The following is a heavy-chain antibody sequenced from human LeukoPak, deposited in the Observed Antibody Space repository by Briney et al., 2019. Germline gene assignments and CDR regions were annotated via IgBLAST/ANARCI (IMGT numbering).Heavy chain of an antibody. D-gene: IGHD2-2*01. V-gene: IGHV1-8*01. CDR3: ARRSGDIVVVPGASTTKYYYYYMDV. CDR2: MNPNSGNT. Sequence: SVKVSCKASGYTFTSYDINWVRQATGQGLEWMGWMNPNSGNTGYAQKFQGRVTMTTDTSSSTAYMELRSLKSDDTAVYYCARRSGDIVVVPGASTTKYYYYYMDVWGKGTTVTVSS. J-gene: IGHJ6*03. CDR1: GYTFTSYD.